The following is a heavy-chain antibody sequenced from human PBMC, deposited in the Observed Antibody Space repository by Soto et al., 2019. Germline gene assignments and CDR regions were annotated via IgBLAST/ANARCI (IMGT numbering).Heavy chain of an antibody. D-gene: IGHD2-2*01. V-gene: IGHV1-3*04. Sequence: QVQLVQSGAEVKKPGASVKVSCKASGYTFISYEIQWVRQAPGQRLEWVGWINTANGNTAYAENFLGRATITSDTAANTVYMELRSLTSEDTAVYYCARETPESADDYWGQGTLVTVSS. CDR2: INTANGNT. J-gene: IGHJ4*02. CDR1: GYTFISYE. CDR3: ARETPESADDY.